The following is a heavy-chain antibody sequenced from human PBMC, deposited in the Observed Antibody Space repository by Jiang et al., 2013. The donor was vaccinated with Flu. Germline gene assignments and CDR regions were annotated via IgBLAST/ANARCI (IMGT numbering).Heavy chain of an antibody. V-gene: IGHV2-5*02. Sequence: KPTQTLTLTCTFSGFSLTTPGVGVGWIRQPPGKALEWLALIYWDDDMRYSPSLRSRLTITKDTTRNHVVLTMNNVDPADTGTYYCAQSYCNISICYSAEYFQQWGQGTLVSVSS. J-gene: IGHJ1*01. CDR2: IYWDDDM. CDR3: AQSYCNISICYSAEYFQQ. CDR1: GFSLTTPGVG. D-gene: IGHD2/OR15-2a*01.